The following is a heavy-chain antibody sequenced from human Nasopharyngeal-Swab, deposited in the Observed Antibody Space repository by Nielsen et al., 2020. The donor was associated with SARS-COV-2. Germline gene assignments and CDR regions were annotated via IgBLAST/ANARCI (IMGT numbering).Heavy chain of an antibody. J-gene: IGHJ6*02. V-gene: IGHV1-69*04. CDR3: AHDGYNYYYYGMDV. CDR1: GGTFSSYA. D-gene: IGHD5-24*01. Sequence: VKVSCKASGGTFSSYAVSWVRQAPGQGLEWMGRIIPILGIANYAQKFQGRVTITADKSMSTAYMELSSLRSEDTAVYYCAHDGYNYYYYGMDVWGQGTTVTVSS. CDR2: IIPILGIA.